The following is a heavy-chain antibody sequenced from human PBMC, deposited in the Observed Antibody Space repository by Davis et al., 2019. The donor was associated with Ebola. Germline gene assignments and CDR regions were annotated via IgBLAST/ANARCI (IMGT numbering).Heavy chain of an antibody. CDR2: IRYDGSNK. D-gene: IGHD6-19*01. Sequence: PGGSLRLSCAASGFTFSSYGMHRVRQAPGKGLEWVAFIRYDGSNKYYADSVKGRFTISRDNSKNTLYLQMNSLRAEDTAVYYCAKTHGSSGWTTNDYWGQGTLVTVSS. CDR3: AKTHGSSGWTTNDY. J-gene: IGHJ4*02. CDR1: GFTFSSYG. V-gene: IGHV3-30*02.